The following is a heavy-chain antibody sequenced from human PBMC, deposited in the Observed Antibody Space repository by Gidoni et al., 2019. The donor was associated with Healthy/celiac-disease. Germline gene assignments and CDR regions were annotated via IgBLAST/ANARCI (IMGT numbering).Heavy chain of an antibody. Sequence: EVQLVESGGGLVQPGGSLRLSCAASGFTFSSYAMNWVRQAPGKGLEWVSYISSSGSTIYYADSVKGRFTISRDNAKNSLYLQMNSLRAEDTAVYYCARAGYSSGWLHYYYYGMDVWGQGTTVTVSS. CDR3: ARAGYSSGWLHYYYYGMDV. CDR1: GFTFSSYA. J-gene: IGHJ6*02. CDR2: ISSSGSTI. D-gene: IGHD6-19*01. V-gene: IGHV3-48*03.